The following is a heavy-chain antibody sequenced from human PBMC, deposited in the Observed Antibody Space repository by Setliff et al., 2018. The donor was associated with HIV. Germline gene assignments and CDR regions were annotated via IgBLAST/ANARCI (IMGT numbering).Heavy chain of an antibody. J-gene: IGHJ4*02. CDR1: GYIFTDYW. V-gene: IGHV5-51*01. CDR2: IYPGDSDT. CDR3: ARPGGTGPPAVFDY. Sequence: GESLKISCEASGYIFTDYWIGWVRQMPGKGLEWMGIIYPGDSDTRYSPSFQGQVTFSADKSLSTAYLQWNSLKASDTALYYCARPGGTGPPAVFDYWGRGTLVTVSS.